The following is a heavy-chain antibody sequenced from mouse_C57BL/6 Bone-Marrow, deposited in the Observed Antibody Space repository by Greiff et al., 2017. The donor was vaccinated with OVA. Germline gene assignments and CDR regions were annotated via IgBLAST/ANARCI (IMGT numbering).Heavy chain of an antibody. V-gene: IGHV5-6*01. CDR2: ISSGGSYP. J-gene: IGHJ2*01. CDR1: GFTFSSYG. CDR3: ARGTGEGYYFDY. Sequence: EVQLVESGGDLVKPGGSLKLSCAASGFTFSSYGMSWVRQTPDKRLEWVATISSGGSYPYYPDSVKGRFTISRDNAKNTLYLQMSSLKSEDTAMYYCARGTGEGYYFDYWGQGTTLTVSS.